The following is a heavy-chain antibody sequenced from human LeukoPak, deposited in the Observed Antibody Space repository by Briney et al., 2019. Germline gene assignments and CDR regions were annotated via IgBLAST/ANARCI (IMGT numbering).Heavy chain of an antibody. D-gene: IGHD3-10*01. CDR1: GFTFSSYS. J-gene: IGHJ5*02. CDR2: ISSSSSTM. Sequence: GESLKISCAASGFTFSSYSMNWVRQAPGKGLEWVSYISSSSSTMYYADSVKSRFTISRDNAKNSLYLQMNSLRAEDTAVYYCASWNFGNWFDPWGQGTLVTVSS. V-gene: IGHV3-48*01. CDR3: ASWNFGNWFDP.